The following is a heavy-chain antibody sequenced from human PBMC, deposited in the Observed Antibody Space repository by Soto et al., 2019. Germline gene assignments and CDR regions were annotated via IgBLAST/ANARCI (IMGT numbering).Heavy chain of an antibody. D-gene: IGHD4-17*01. Sequence: GGSLRLSCAASGFTFSNAWMSWVRQAPGKGLEWVGRIKSKTDGGTTDYAAPVKGRFTISRDDSKNTLYLQMNSLKTEDTAVYYCTTDVLYGDYESLNYYYYYYMDVWGKGTTVTVSS. CDR3: TTDVLYGDYESLNYYYYYYMDV. V-gene: IGHV3-15*01. CDR1: GFTFSNAW. J-gene: IGHJ6*03. CDR2: IKSKTDGGTT.